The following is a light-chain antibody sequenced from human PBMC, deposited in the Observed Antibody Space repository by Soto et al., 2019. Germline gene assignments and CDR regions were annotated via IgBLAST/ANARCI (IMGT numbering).Light chain of an antibody. CDR1: NSNIGSNP. CDR2: SNY. V-gene: IGLV1-44*01. J-gene: IGLJ2*01. Sequence: QSALTQPPSGSGTPGQRVTISCSGSNSNIGSNPVHWYQQFPGTAPKVLIYSNYQRPSGLPDRFSGSKSGISASLAISGLQSEDEVDYYCAAWDDRLSDLLFGGGTKVTVL. CDR3: AAWDDRLSDLL.